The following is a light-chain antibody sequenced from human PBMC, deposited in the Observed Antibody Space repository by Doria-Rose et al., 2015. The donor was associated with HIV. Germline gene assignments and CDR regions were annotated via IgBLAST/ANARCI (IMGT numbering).Light chain of an antibody. CDR1: QSFSSTY. J-gene: IGKJ1*01. V-gene: IGKV3-20*01. Sequence: TKSPGTLSLSAGERATLSCRASQSFSSTYLAWYQQKPGQAPSLLIYDGSTRATGIPDRFSASGSGTDFTLTINRLEPEDFALYYCHQYGSSWTFGQGTKVEI. CDR2: DGS. CDR3: HQYGSSWT.